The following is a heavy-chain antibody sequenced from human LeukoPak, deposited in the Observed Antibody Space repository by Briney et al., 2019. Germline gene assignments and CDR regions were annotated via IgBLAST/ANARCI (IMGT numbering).Heavy chain of an antibody. V-gene: IGHV3-53*04. Sequence: GGSLRLSCAASGLTVSSSYMSWVRQAPGKGLEWVSVIYSGGSTYYADSVKGRFTISRHNSKNTLYLQMNSLRAEDTAVYYCARQYCSGGICYLDYFDYSGQGTLVTVSS. CDR2: IYSGGST. CDR1: GLTVSSSY. D-gene: IGHD2-15*01. CDR3: ARQYCSGGICYLDYFDY. J-gene: IGHJ4*02.